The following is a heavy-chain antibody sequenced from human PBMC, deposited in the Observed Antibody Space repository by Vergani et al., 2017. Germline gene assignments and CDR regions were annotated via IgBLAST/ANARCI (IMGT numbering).Heavy chain of an antibody. Sequence: QVQLVQSGAEVKKPGASVKVSCKASGYTFTSYYMHWVRQAPGQGLEWMGIINPSGGSTSYAQKFQGRVTMTTDTSTSTAYMELRSLRSDDTAVYYCARGTKVRGAHAFDIWGQGTMVTVSS. D-gene: IGHD3-10*01. V-gene: IGHV1-46*01. CDR1: GYTFTSYY. J-gene: IGHJ3*02. CDR3: ARGTKVRGAHAFDI. CDR2: INPSGGST.